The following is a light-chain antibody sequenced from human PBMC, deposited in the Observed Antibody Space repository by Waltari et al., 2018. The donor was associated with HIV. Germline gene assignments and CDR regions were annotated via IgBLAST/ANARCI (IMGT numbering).Light chain of an antibody. V-gene: IGKV1-9*01. CDR3: QQLNSYPRT. J-gene: IGKJ1*01. Sequence: DVQLTQSPSFLSAAVGDIVNITCRASQAIGTSLAWYQHKPGKAPNLLISAASTLQSGIPSRFSGDGSGTEFTLTISSLQAEDFATYYCQQLNSYPRTFGQGTKVDFK. CDR2: AAS. CDR1: QAIGTS.